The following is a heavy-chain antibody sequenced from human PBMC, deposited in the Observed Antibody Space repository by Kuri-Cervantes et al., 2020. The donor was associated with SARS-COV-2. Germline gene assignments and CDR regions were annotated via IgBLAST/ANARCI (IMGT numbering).Heavy chain of an antibody. CDR2: ISGSGGST. V-gene: IGHV3-23*01. D-gene: IGHD5-18*01. CDR1: GFTFSSYA. J-gene: IGHJ3*02. CDR3: ARGGRGYSYGYGDAFDI. Sequence: GESLKISCAASGFTFSSYAMSWVRQAPGKGLEWVSAISGSGGSTYYADSVKGRFTISRDNSKNTLYLQTNSLRAEDTAVYYCARGGRGYSYGYGDAFDIWGQGTMVTVSS.